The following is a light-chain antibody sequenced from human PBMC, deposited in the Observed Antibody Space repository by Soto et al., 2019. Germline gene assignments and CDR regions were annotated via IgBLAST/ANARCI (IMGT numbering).Light chain of an antibody. Sequence: QSALTQPPSASGSPGQSVTISCTGTSSDVGRYIYVSWYQQHPGKAPKIRMYEVSKRPSGVPDRFSGSKSGNTASLTVSGLQAEDEADYYCSSYGGSNNYVFGTGTKLTVL. CDR3: SSYGGSNNYV. J-gene: IGLJ1*01. CDR2: EVS. CDR1: SSDVGRYIY. V-gene: IGLV2-8*01.